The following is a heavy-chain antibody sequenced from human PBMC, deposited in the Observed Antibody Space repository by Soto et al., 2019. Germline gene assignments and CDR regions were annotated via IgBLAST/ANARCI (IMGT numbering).Heavy chain of an antibody. CDR2: IYHSGST. V-gene: IGHV4-30-2*01. Sequence: QLQLQQSGSGLVKPSQTLSLTCTVSGASISSGPYSWNWLRQTPGKGLEWIGFIYHSGSTTYSPSLKNRVTISIDKSQDQCSLILQSVTAADTGVYFCAQGGIREGLKHFSAWGQGTLVVVSS. CDR1: GASISSGPYS. J-gene: IGHJ5*02. D-gene: IGHD2-15*01. CDR3: AQGGIREGLKHFSA.